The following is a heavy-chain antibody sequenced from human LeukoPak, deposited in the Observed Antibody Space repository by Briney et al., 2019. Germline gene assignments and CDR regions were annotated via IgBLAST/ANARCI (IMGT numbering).Heavy chain of an antibody. V-gene: IGHV3-23*01. CDR2: ISSSGGST. D-gene: IGHD3-3*01. CDR1: GFTFSSYA. J-gene: IGHJ4*02. CDR3: AKGNDFWSGPTDY. Sequence: GGSLRLSCAASGFTFSSYAMSWVRQAPGKGLEWVSAISSSGGSTYYADSVKGRFTISRDNSKNTLYLQMNSLRAEDTAVYYCAKGNDFWSGPTDYWGQGTLVTVSS.